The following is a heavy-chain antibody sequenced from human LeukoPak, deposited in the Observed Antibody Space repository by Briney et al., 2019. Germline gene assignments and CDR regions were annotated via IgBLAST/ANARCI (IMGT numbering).Heavy chain of an antibody. CDR2: ISWSSGSR. CDR3: AKAQGAGYCGGASCSLVVNLSAFDL. J-gene: IGHJ3*01. V-gene: IGHV3-9*01. CDR1: GFTFDDYA. Sequence: GRSLRLSCAASGFTFDDYAMHWVRQAPGKGLEWVSGISWSSGSRGYADSVKGRLTISRDNAKNSLYLEMNSLRTEDTALYYCAKAQGAGYCGGASCSLVVNLSAFDLWGQGTMVTVSS. D-gene: IGHD2-15*01.